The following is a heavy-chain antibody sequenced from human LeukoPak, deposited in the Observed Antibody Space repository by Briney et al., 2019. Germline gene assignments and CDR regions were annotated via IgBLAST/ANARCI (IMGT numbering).Heavy chain of an antibody. D-gene: IGHD5-24*01. J-gene: IGHJ4*02. Sequence: GASVKVSCKASGGTFSSYAISWVRQAPGQGLEWMGWINPNSGGTNYAQKFQGRVTMTRDTSISAVYMELSRLRSDDTAVYYCARDGRDGYNLVHYWGQGTLVTVSS. CDR3: ARDGRDGYNLVHY. CDR2: INPNSGGT. V-gene: IGHV1-2*02. CDR1: GGTFSSYA.